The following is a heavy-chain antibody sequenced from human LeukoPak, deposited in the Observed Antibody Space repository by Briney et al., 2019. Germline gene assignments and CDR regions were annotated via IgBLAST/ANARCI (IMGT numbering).Heavy chain of an antibody. V-gene: IGHV1-2*02. CDR1: GYTLSDHY. CDR2: INPNSGGT. CDR3: ARSRRLGAFRDAFDI. D-gene: IGHD1-26*01. Sequence: GASVKASCKASGYTLSDHYMNWVRQAPGQGLEWMGWINPNSGGTNYAQKFQGRVTMTRDASISSVYMKLSSLGSDDTAVYYCARSRRLGAFRDAFDIWGQGTMVTVSS. J-gene: IGHJ3*02.